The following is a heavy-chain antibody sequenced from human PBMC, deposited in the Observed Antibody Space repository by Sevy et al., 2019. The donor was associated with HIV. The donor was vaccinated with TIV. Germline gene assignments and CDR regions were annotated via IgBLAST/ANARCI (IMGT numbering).Heavy chain of an antibody. V-gene: IGHV3-23*01. CDR2: ISGSGGST. CDR1: GFTFSSYA. D-gene: IGHD3-3*01. CDR3: AKGPHPYDFWSGYYGENWFDP. Sequence: GGSLRLSCAASGFTFSSYAMSWVRQAPGKGLEWVSAISGSGGSTYYADSEKGRFTISRDNSKNTLYLQMNSLRAEDTAVYYCAKGPHPYDFWSGYYGENWFDPWGQGTLVTVSS. J-gene: IGHJ5*02.